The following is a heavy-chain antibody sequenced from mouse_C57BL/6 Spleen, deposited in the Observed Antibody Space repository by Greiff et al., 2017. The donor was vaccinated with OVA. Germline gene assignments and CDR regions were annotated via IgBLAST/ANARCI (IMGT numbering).Heavy chain of an antibody. CDR3: ARGPYSNYLDY. J-gene: IGHJ2*01. D-gene: IGHD2-5*01. V-gene: IGHV1-20*01. CDR1: GYSFTGYF. Sequence: EVQLQQSGPELVKPGDSVKISCKASGYSFTGYFMNWVMQSHGKSLEWIGRINPYNGDTFYNQKFKGKATLTVDKSSSTAHMELRSLTSEDSAVYYCARGPYSNYLDYWGQGTTRTVSS. CDR2: INPYNGDT.